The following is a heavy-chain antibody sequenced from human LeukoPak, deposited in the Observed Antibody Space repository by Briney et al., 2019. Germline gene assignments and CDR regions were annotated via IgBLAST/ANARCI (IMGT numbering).Heavy chain of an antibody. D-gene: IGHD3-10*01. CDR1: GFTFSSYW. V-gene: IGHV3-23*01. Sequence: GGSLRLSCAASGFTFSSYWMSWVRQAPGKGLEWVSAVSGSGRGTYYADSVKGRFTISRDNSKNTLYLQMNSLRAEDTAVYYCAKDREGPGNWFDPWGQGTLVTVSS. CDR2: VSGSGRGT. J-gene: IGHJ5*02. CDR3: AKDREGPGNWFDP.